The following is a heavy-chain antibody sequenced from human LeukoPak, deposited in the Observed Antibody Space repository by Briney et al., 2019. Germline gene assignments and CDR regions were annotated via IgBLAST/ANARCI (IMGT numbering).Heavy chain of an antibody. J-gene: IGHJ4*02. CDR1: RYTFTSYY. CDR3: AREVELLNYFDY. Sequence: ASVKVSCKASRYTFTSYYIHWVRQAPGQGLECMGIINPSGGSTSYAQKFQGRVTMTRDMSTSTVYMELSSLRSEDTAVYYCAREVELLNYFDYWGQGTLVTVSS. CDR2: INPSGGST. D-gene: IGHD1-26*01. V-gene: IGHV1-46*01.